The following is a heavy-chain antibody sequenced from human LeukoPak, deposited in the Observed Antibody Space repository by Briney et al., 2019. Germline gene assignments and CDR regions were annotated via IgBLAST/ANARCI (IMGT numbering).Heavy chain of an antibody. CDR1: GFTFSSYS. CDR3: AREEFAFDY. J-gene: IGHJ4*02. Sequence: GRSLRLSCAASGFTFSSYSMNWVRQAPGKGLEWVSSISSSISYISYADSVKGRFTISRDNAKNSLYLQMNRLRAEDTAVYYCAREEFAFDYWGQGTLVTVSS. D-gene: IGHD3-10*01. V-gene: IGHV3-21*01. CDR2: ISSSISYI.